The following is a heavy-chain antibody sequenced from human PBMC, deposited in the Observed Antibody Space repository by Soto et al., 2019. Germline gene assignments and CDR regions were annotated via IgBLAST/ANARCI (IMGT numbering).Heavy chain of an antibody. J-gene: IGHJ4*02. CDR2: INQDGSEQ. CDR1: GFTFSHCW. Sequence: EEHLGESGGGLVQPGGSLRLSCETSGFTFSHCWMSWVRQAPGKGLEWVANINQDGSEQYYVDSVKGRFTVSRDNAKNSLYLEMNNLRADDTAMYYCTQAEPGRYSCSGNSYGRDYWGQGTLVTVSS. V-gene: IGHV3-7*01. D-gene: IGHD6-19*01. CDR3: TQAEPGRYSCSGNSYGRDY.